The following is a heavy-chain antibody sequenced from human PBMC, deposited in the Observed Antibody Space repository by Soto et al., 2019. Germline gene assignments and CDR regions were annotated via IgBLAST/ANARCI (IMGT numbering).Heavy chain of an antibody. CDR3: GRRKTLVRGVTDTYYFDF. CDR1: GLSLNTTEVG. CDR2: IYWDDDK. D-gene: IGHD3-10*01. V-gene: IGHV2-5*02. Sequence: SGPRLVNPTETLTLTCTFSGLSLNTTEVGVGWIRQPPGKALDWLALIYWDDDKRYSPSLKSRLTITKNTSNNQVVLTLTNTETLDTATYYCGRRKTLVRGVTDTYYFDFWDQ. J-gene: IGHJ4*02.